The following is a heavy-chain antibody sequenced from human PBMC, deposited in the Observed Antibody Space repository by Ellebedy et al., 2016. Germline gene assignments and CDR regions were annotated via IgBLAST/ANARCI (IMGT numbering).Heavy chain of an antibody. Sequence: SETLSLXCTVSGGSISSGGYYWSWIRQHPGKGLEWIGYIYYSGSTYYNPSLKSRVTISVDTSKNQFSLKLSSVTAADTAVYYCARVSIVVVPAAIYYYFDYWGQGTLVTVSS. D-gene: IGHD2-2*01. CDR2: IYYSGST. CDR3: ARVSIVVVPAAIYYYFDY. CDR1: GGSISSGGYY. J-gene: IGHJ4*02. V-gene: IGHV4-31*03.